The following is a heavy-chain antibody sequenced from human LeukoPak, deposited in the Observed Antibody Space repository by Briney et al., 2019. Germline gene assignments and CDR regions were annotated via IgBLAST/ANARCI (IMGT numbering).Heavy chain of an antibody. V-gene: IGHV1-69*05. Sequence: CSVTVSCMASGCTFSSYPISWVRQAPGQGVDWMGVIIYSFGTSNFAQTFQGRVAITTHRSTRTAYMDVSSLRSEDTALYYWARVHYSSSSGGSYYYFMDVWGKGTTVTVSS. CDR2: IIYSFGTS. J-gene: IGHJ6*03. CDR3: ARVHYSSSSGGSYYYFMDV. CDR1: GCTFSSYP. D-gene: IGHD6-6*01.